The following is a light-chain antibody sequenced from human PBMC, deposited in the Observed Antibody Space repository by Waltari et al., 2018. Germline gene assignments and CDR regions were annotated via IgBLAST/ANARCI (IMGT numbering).Light chain of an antibody. V-gene: IGKV4-1*01. J-gene: IGKJ4*01. CDR1: QSLLYSSKNKNY. CDR2: SAS. Sequence: DIVMTQSPDSLAVSVGERATITCKSSQSLLYSSKNKNYLGWYQQKPGQAPKLLIYSASTRESGVPDRFSGSGSGTEFTLTINSLQAEDVAVYYCQQYYSAPLTFGGGTKVEIK. CDR3: QQYYSAPLT.